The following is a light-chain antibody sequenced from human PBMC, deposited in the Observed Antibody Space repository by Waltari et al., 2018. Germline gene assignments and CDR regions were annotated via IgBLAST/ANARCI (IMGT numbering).Light chain of an antibody. Sequence: DIQMTQSPSSLSASVGARVTITCRASQGISNYLAWYQQKPGKVPKLLIYAASTLQSGVPSRFSGSGSGTDFTLTISSLQPEDVATYYCQKYNSAPPGTFGQGTKVEIK. V-gene: IGKV1-27*01. CDR3: QKYNSAPPGT. CDR1: QGISNY. J-gene: IGKJ1*01. CDR2: AAS.